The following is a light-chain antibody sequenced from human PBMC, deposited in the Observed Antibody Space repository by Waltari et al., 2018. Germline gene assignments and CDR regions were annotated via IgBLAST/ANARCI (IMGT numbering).Light chain of an antibody. CDR2: DVS. J-gene: IGLJ2*01. Sequence: QSALTQPASVSGSPGQSITISCIGTRTDIGAYNYVSWYQQYPGKAPKLMIFDVSKRTSGVSDRFSASKSANTASLTISGLQAEDEADYYCSSYTNTNTFVLFGGGTKVTVL. V-gene: IGLV2-14*03. CDR1: RTDIGAYNY. CDR3: SSYTNTNTFVL.